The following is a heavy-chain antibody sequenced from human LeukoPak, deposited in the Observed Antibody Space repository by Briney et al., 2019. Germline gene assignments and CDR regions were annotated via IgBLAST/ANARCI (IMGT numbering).Heavy chain of an antibody. V-gene: IGHV4-59*12. Sequence: SETLSLTCTVSDDSISDYYRGWIRQPPGKGLEWIGTINYGGRTYYRASLKSRVTISVDASKNQFSLKLSSVTAADTAVYYCARAPTSDYGSGSHKSDYWGQGTLVTVSS. CDR1: DDSISDYY. D-gene: IGHD3-10*01. CDR2: INYGGRT. J-gene: IGHJ4*02. CDR3: ARAPTSDYGSGSHKSDY.